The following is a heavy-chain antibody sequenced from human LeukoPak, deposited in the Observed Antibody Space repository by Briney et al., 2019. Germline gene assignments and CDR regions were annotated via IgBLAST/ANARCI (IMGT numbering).Heavy chain of an antibody. V-gene: IGHV3-74*01. J-gene: IGHJ6*02. CDR2: IDSDGSNT. CDR1: GFTFNNYW. Sequence: GGSLRLSCAASGFTFNNYWMHWVRQAPGKGLVWVSRIDSDGSNTNYADSVKGRFTISRDNAKNTLYLQMNSLRAEDTAVYYCARGVTGSLSGLYGLDVWGQGTTVTVSS. CDR3: ARGVTGSLSGLYGLDV. D-gene: IGHD1-20*01.